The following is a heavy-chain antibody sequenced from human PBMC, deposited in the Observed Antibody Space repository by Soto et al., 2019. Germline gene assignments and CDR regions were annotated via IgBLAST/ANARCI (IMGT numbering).Heavy chain of an antibody. D-gene: IGHD1-26*01. CDR2: MNPNSGNT. J-gene: IGHJ4*02. Sequence: QVQLAQSGAEVKKPGASVKVSCKASGYTFTSYDINWVRQATGQGLEWMGWMNPNSGNTGYAQKFQGRVTMTRNTSISTAYMELSSLRSEDTAVYYCARGRRYSGSYYIDYWGQGTLVTVSS. V-gene: IGHV1-8*01. CDR3: ARGRRYSGSYYIDY. CDR1: GYTFTSYD.